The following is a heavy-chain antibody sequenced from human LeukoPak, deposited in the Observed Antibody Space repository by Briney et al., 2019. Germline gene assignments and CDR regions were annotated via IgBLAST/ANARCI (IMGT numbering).Heavy chain of an antibody. J-gene: IGHJ3*02. CDR2: INHSGST. V-gene: IGHV4-34*01. CDR1: GGSFSGYY. CDR3: ARSLPPYGGDDALDI. Sequence: KPSETLSLTCAVYGGSFSGYYWSWIRQPPGKELEWIGEINHSGSTNYNPSLKSRVTISVDTSKNQFSLKLSSVTAADTAVYYCARSLPPYGGDDALDIWGQGTMVTVSS. D-gene: IGHD4-17*01.